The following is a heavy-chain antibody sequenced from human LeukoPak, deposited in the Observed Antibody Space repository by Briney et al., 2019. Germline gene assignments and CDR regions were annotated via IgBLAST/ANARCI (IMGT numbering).Heavy chain of an antibody. CDR1: GYTFTSYG. Sequence: GASVKVSCKASGYTFTSYGISWVRQAPGQGLEWMGWISAYNGNTNYAQKLQGRVTMTTDTSTSTAYMELRSLRSDDTAVYYCARDPPTYYDILTGYWGAFDIWGQGTMVTVSS. CDR3: ARDPPTYYDILTGYWGAFDI. J-gene: IGHJ3*02. V-gene: IGHV1-18*01. CDR2: ISAYNGNT. D-gene: IGHD3-9*01.